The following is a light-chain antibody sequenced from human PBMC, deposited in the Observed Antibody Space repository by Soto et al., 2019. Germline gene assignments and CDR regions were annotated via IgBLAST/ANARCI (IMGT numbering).Light chain of an antibody. Sequence: EIVLTQSPGTLSLSPGERATLSCRASQSVSSSYLAWYQQKPGQAPRLLIYDASSRATGIPDRFSGSGSGTDFTLTLSRLEPEDFAVYYWQQYGSSPLTFGGGTKVEIK. CDR2: DAS. V-gene: IGKV3-20*01. CDR1: QSVSSSY. J-gene: IGKJ4*01. CDR3: QQYGSSPLT.